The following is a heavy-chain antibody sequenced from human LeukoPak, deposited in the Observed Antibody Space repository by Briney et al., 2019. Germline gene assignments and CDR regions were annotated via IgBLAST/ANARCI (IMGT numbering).Heavy chain of an antibody. V-gene: IGHV3-64*01. CDR3: VKAGECSSTSCNNWFDP. Sequence: GGSLRLSCAASGFTFSSYAMHWVRQAPGKGLEYVSAISTNGGSTYYAKSVKGRFTISRDNSKNMLYLQMGSLRAEDMAVYCCVKAGECSSTSCNNWFDPWGQGTLVTVSS. CDR1: GFTFSSYA. J-gene: IGHJ5*02. D-gene: IGHD2-2*01. CDR2: ISTNGGST.